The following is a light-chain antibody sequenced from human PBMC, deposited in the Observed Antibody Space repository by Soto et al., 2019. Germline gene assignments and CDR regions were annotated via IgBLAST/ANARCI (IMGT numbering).Light chain of an antibody. J-gene: IGLJ3*02. Sequence: QSALTQPPSASGSPGQSVTISCTETSSDVGGFNYVSWYQQHPGKAPKLMIDDVNKRPSGVPDRFSGSRSGNTASLSISGLQAEDEADYYCCSYAGSYTWVFGGGTKLTVL. V-gene: IGLV2-11*01. CDR1: SSDVGGFNY. CDR2: DVN. CDR3: CSYAGSYTWV.